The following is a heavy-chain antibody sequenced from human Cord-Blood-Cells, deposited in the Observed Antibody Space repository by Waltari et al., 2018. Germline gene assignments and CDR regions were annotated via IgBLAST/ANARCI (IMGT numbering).Heavy chain of an antibody. CDR3: ARDQGGDYDAFDI. CDR2: INAGNGNT. V-gene: IGHV1-3*01. J-gene: IGHJ3*02. CDR1: GYTFTSYS. Sequence: QVQLVQSGAEVKKPGASGKVSCKASGYTFTSYSRHLGRPAPGQRLKWMGWINAGNGNTKYSQKFQGRVTITRDTSASTAYMELSSLRSEDTAVYYCARDQGGDYDAFDIWGQGTMVTVSS. D-gene: IGHD2-21*02.